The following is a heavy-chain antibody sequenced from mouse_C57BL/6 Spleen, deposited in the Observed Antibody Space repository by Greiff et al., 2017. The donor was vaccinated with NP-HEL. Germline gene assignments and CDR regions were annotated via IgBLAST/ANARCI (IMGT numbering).Heavy chain of an antibody. CDR3: ARHGNSNYFYAMDY. D-gene: IGHD2-5*01. Sequence: EVQLVESGGGLVQPGGSLKLSCAASGFTFSDYYMYWVRQTPEKRLEWVAYISNGGGSTYYPDTVKGRFTISRDNAKNTLYLQMSRLKSEDTAMYYCARHGNSNYFYAMDYWGQGTSVTGSS. CDR1: GFTFSDYY. CDR2: ISNGGGST. J-gene: IGHJ4*01. V-gene: IGHV5-12*01.